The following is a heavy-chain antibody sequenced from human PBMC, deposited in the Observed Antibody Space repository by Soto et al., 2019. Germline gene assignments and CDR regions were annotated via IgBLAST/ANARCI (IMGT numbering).Heavy chain of an antibody. Sequence: GGSLRLSCAASGFTFSSYAMHWVRQAPGKGLEWVAVISYDGSNKYYADSVKGRFTISRDNSKNTLYLQMNSLRAEDTAVYYCARERRCSGGSCYVYYYYYGMDVWGQGTTVIVSS. CDR1: GFTFSSYA. CDR3: ARERRCSGGSCYVYYYYYGMDV. J-gene: IGHJ6*02. V-gene: IGHV3-30-3*01. CDR2: ISYDGSNK. D-gene: IGHD2-15*01.